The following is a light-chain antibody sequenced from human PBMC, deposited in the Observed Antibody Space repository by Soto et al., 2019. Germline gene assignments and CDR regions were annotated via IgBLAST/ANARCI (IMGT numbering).Light chain of an antibody. CDR3: QHSKGFPLT. V-gene: IGKV1-12*01. CDR1: QDIYTW. J-gene: IGKJ4*01. CDR2: TAS. Sequence: DILMTQSPPSVSASVGDRVTITCRASQDIYTWLAWYQQKPGRGPKLLIHTASTLHSGVPSRFSGRKSGTDFTLTISSLQPEDSASYYCQHSKGFPLTFGGGTKVEV.